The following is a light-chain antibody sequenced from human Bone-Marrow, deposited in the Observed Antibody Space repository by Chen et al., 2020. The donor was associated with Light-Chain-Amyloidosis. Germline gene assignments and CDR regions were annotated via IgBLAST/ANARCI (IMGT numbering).Light chain of an antibody. CDR2: EDT. J-gene: IGLJ2*01. V-gene: IGLV2-23*01. CDR1: TSDVGTYNL. CDR3: CSYAGSNTYV. Sequence: QSALTQPASVSGSPGQSITISCTGTTSDVGTYNLVSWYQQHPGKAPQLIIFEDTQRPSGVSTRFSTSKSVNTASLRIFRLQAEDEADYYCCSYAGSNTYVFGGGTKLTVL.